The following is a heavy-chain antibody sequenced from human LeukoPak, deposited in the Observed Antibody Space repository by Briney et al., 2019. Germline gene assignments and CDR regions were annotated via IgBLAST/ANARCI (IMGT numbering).Heavy chain of an antibody. CDR2: IDPSGGST. V-gene: IGHV1-46*01. Sequence: AASVKVSCKASGYTFTSYYMHWVRQAPGQGLEWMGIIDPSGGSTSYAQKFQGRVTMTRDTSTSTIYMELSSLRSEDTAVYYCARSRLWSGYYRYYFDYWGQGTLVTVSS. J-gene: IGHJ4*02. CDR1: GYTFTSYY. CDR3: ARSRLWSGYYRYYFDY. D-gene: IGHD3-3*01.